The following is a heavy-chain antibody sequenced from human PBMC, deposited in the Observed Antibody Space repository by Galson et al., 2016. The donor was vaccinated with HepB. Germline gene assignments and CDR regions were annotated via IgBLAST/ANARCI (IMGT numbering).Heavy chain of an antibody. CDR1: GYTFTNND. CDR3: ARDRRQQLVPHYWYFDL. J-gene: IGHJ2*01. D-gene: IGHD6-6*01. Sequence: SVKVSCKASGYTFTNNDINWVRQAPGQGPENMGWMNINNGNTGYAEKFQGRITMTRNTSISTAYMELSSLRSEDTAVYYCARDRRQQLVPHYWYFDLWGRGTLVTVSS. V-gene: IGHV1-8*01. CDR2: MNINNGNT.